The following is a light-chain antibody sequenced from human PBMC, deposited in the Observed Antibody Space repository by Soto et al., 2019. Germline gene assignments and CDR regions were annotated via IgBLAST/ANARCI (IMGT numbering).Light chain of an antibody. Sequence: DIQMTQSPSAMSASVGDRVTITCRASQGISNHLVWFQQKPGKVPKRLIFDASSLQSGVPSTFSGSGSRTEFTLTIRSLQPDDFATYYCLQQDSYPLTFGGRTKVE. CDR3: LQQDSYPLT. CDR1: QGISNH. J-gene: IGKJ4*01. CDR2: DAS. V-gene: IGKV1-17*03.